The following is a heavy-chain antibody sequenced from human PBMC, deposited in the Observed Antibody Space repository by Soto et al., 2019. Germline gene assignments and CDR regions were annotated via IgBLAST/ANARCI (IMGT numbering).Heavy chain of an antibody. J-gene: IGHJ4*02. CDR1: GYTLTELS. CDR3: ATDLKSSGWNTFDY. Sequence: GASVKVSCKVSGYTLTELSMHWVRQAPGKGLEWMGGFDPEDGETIYAQKFQGRVTMTEDTSTDTAYMELSSLRSEDTAVYYCATDLKSSGWNTFDYWGQGTLVTVSS. V-gene: IGHV1-24*01. D-gene: IGHD6-19*01. CDR2: FDPEDGET.